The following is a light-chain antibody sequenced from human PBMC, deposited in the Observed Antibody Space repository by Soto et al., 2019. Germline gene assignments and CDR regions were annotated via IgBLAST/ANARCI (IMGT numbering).Light chain of an antibody. J-gene: IGKJ4*01. V-gene: IGKV4-1*01. CDR1: QSVLSSSNNKNY. CDR3: QQYYSTPPT. Sequence: SVMTQSPDSLAVSLGERATINCKSSQSVLSSSNNKNYLAWYQQKPGQPPKLLIHWASTRESGVPDRFSGSGSGTDFTLTISSLQAEDVAVYYCQQYYSTPPTFGGGTKVDIK. CDR2: WAS.